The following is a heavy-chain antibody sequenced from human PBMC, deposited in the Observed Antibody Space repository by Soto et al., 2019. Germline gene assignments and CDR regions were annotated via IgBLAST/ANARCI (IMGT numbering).Heavy chain of an antibody. Sequence: EVQLLESGGGLVQPGGSLRLSCAASGFTFSNYAMNWVRQAPGKGLEWVSTISSSSGSTYYADSVKGRFTISRDNSKNFLCLQMNSLRGDDTAVYYCAKVGSERYSGQHSDYWGQGTLVTISS. CDR2: ISSSSGST. D-gene: IGHD5-12*01. CDR1: GFTFSNYA. CDR3: AKVGSERYSGQHSDY. J-gene: IGHJ4*02. V-gene: IGHV3-23*01.